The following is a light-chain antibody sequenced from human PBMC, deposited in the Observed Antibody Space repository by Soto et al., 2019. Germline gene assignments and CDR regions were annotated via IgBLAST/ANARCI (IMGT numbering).Light chain of an antibody. V-gene: IGLV2-11*01. CDR1: SSDVGGYNY. J-gene: IGLJ2*01. CDR3: CSDAGSYSLV. CDR2: DVS. Sequence: QSALTQPRSVSGSPGQSVTISCTGTSSDVGGYNYVSWYQQHPGKAPKVMIYDVSKRPSGVPDRFSGSKSGNTASLTISGLQAEDEADYYCCSDAGSYSLVFGGGTKVTVL.